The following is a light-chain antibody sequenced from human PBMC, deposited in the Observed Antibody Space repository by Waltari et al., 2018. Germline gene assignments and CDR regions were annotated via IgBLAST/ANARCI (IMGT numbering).Light chain of an antibody. CDR2: AAT. Sequence: DVQMTQSPSSVSASVGDRVTITCRASQGVTNWLAWYQQKPGEAPRLLIYAATNLRSGVPSRFSGSGFGTDFSLTISSLQPEDFATYYCQQANSSPPTFGQGTKVEIK. V-gene: IGKV1-12*01. J-gene: IGKJ1*01. CDR3: QQANSSPPT. CDR1: QGVTNW.